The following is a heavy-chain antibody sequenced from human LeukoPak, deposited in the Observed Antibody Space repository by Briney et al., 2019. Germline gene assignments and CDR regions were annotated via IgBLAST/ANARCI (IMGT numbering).Heavy chain of an antibody. V-gene: IGHV1-46*01. Sequence: APVKVSCKASGYTFTSYYMHWVRQAPGQGLEWMGIINPSGGSTSYAQKFQGRVTMTRDTSTSTVYMELSSLRSEDTAVYYCARAAAGPYNSLVSVYWGQGTLVTVSS. D-gene: IGHD6-13*01. CDR3: ARAAAGPYNSLVSVY. CDR2: INPSGGST. CDR1: GYTFTSYY. J-gene: IGHJ4*02.